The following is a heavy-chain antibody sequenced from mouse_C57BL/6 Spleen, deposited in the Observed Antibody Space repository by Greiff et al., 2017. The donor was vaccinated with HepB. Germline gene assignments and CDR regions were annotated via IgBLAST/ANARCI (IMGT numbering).Heavy chain of an antibody. CDR1: GYTFTSYW. Sequence: VQLQQSGAELVRPGSSVKLSCKASGYTFTSYWMHWVKQRPIQGLEWIGNIDPSDSETHYNQKFKDKATLTVDKSSSTAYMQLSSLTSEDSAVYYCARGCFYYGSSHFDDWGQGTTLTVAS. D-gene: IGHD1-1*01. CDR3: ARGCFYYGSSHFDD. CDR2: IDPSDSET. J-gene: IGHJ2*01. V-gene: IGHV1-52*01.